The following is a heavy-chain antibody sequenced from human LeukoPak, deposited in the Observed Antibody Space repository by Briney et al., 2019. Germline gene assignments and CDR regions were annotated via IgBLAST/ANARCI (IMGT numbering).Heavy chain of an antibody. V-gene: IGHV3-7*01. D-gene: IGHD2-2*01. CDR2: IKQDGSEK. CDR3: ARDREGYQLPQMHHYYYMDV. J-gene: IGHJ6*03. Sequence: GGSLRLSCAASGFAFSSYWMNWVRQAPGKGLEWVANIKQDGSEKYYVDSVKGRFTTSGDNAKNSLYLQMNSLRAEDTAVYYCARDREGYQLPQMHHYYYMDVWGKGTTVTISS. CDR1: GFAFSSYW.